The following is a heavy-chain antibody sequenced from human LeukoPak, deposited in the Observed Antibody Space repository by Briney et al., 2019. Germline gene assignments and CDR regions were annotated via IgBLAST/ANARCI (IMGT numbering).Heavy chain of an antibody. V-gene: IGHV3-9*01. Sequence: GGSLRLSCAASGFTFSSYSMNWVRQAPGKGLEWVSGISWNSGSIGYADSVKGRFTISRDNAKNSLYLQMNSLRAEDTALYYCAKGGPGSYVDYWGQGTLVTVSS. CDR2: ISWNSGSI. D-gene: IGHD1-26*01. CDR3: AKGGPGSYVDY. J-gene: IGHJ4*02. CDR1: GFTFSSYS.